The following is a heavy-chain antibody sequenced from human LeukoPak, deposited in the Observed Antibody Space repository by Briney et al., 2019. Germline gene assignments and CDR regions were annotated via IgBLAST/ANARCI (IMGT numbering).Heavy chain of an antibody. V-gene: IGHV4-61*01. J-gene: IGHJ5*02. D-gene: IGHD4-17*01. CDR1: GASISSSSYY. CDR3: ATCRDEFGDYGFTS. Sequence: SETLSLTCTVSGASISSSSYYWSWIRQPPGKGLEWIGYIYNSGSTKYNPSLKSRVTISVDTSKNLFSLKLTSVTAADTAVYYCATCRDEFGDYGFTSWGQGTLVTVSS. CDR2: IYNSGST.